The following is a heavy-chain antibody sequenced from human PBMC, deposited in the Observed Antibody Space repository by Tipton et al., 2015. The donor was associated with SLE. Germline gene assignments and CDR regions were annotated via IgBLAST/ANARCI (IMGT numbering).Heavy chain of an antibody. CDR2: INHSGST. D-gene: IGHD7-27*01. Sequence: TLSLTCAVYGESFSAYYWSWIRQPPGKGLEWIGEINHSGSTNYNPSLKSRVTISVDTSKNQFSLKLSSVTAADTAVYYCARDRAADWGSGRDAFDIWGQGTMVTVSS. J-gene: IGHJ3*02. CDR3: ARDRAADWGSGRDAFDI. V-gene: IGHV4-34*01. CDR1: GESFSAYY.